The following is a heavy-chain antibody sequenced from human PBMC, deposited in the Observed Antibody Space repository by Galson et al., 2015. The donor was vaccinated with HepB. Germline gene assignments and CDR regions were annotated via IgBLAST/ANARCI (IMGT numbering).Heavy chain of an antibody. D-gene: IGHD1-26*01. V-gene: IGHV3-48*02. CDR3: ARVFPIVGATIDY. J-gene: IGHJ4*02. CDR1: GFTFGSYS. CDR2: ISSSSSTI. Sequence: SLRLSCAASGFTFGSYSMNWVRQAPGKGLEWVSYISSSSSTIYYADSVKGRFTISRDNAKNSLYLQMNSLRDEDTAVYYCARVFPIVGATIDYWAREPWSPSPQ.